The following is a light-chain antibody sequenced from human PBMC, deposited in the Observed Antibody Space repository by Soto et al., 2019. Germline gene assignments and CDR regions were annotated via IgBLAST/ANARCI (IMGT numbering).Light chain of an antibody. CDR1: QRISSW. J-gene: IGKJ1*01. CDR2: KAS. V-gene: IGKV1-5*03. Sequence: DIQMTQSPSTLSASLGDRVTITCRASQRISSWLAWYQQKPGKAPKLLIYKASSLESGVPSRFSGSGSGTEFTLTISSLQPDDFATYYCQQYNSYPWTFGQGTKVEIK. CDR3: QQYNSYPWT.